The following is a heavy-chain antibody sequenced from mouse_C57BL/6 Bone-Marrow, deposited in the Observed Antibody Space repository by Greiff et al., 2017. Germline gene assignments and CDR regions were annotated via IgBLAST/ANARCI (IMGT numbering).Heavy chain of an antibody. J-gene: IGHJ1*03. CDR1: GYTFTDYE. CDR2: IDPETGGT. CDR3: TMITRYFDV. V-gene: IGHV1-15*01. D-gene: IGHD2-4*01. Sequence: QVQLQQSGAELVRPGASVTLSCKASGYTFTDYEMHWVKQTPVHGLEWIGAIDPETGGTAYNQKFKGKAILTADKSSGTAYMALRSLTSEDSAVYYFTMITRYFDVWGTGTTVTVSS.